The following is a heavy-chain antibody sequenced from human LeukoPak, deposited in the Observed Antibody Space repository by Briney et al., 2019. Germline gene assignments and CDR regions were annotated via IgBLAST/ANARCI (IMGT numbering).Heavy chain of an antibody. V-gene: IGHV1-69*13. CDR2: IIPIFGTA. J-gene: IGHJ4*02. Sequence: SVKVSCKASGGTFSSYAISWVRQAPGQGLEWMGGIIPIFGTANYAQKFQGRVTITADESTSTAYMELSSLRSEDTAVYYCARDGHDSSGYYPHFDYWGQGTLVTVPS. CDR1: GGTFSSYA. CDR3: ARDGHDSSGYYPHFDY. D-gene: IGHD3-22*01.